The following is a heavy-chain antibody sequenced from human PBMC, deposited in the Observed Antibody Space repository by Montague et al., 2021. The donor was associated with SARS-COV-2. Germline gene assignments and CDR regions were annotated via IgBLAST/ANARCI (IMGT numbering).Heavy chain of an antibody. CDR1: GDSVSSNSAA. CDR2: TYYRSKWYN. D-gene: IGHD6-19*01. CDR3: ARNIAVAGRAEGFDY. Sequence: CAISGDSVSSNSAAWNWIRQSPSRGLEWLGRTYYRSKWYNEYAVSVKSRITINPDTSKNQFSLQLNSVTPEDTAVYYCARNIAVAGRAEGFDYWGQGTLVTVSS. V-gene: IGHV6-1*01. J-gene: IGHJ4*02.